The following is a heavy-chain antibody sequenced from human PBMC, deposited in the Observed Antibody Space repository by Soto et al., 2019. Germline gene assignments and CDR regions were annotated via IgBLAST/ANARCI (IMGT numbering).Heavy chain of an antibody. V-gene: IGHV3-23*01. CDR2: ISGSGGST. D-gene: IGHD3-10*01. CDR3: AKNLWFGESVFDS. Sequence: EVQLLESGGRLVQPGGSLRLACEVSGFTFTNYAMSRVRQAPGKGLEWLSRISGSGGSTSYADSVKGRFTVSRDNSKNTLYLQMDSLRTEDTAVYYCAKNLWFGESVFDSWGQGTLVTVSS. CDR1: GFTFTNYA. J-gene: IGHJ4*02.